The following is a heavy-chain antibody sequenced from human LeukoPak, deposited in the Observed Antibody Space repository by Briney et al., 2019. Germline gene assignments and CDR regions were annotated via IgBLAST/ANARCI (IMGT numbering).Heavy chain of an antibody. D-gene: IGHD2/OR15-2a*01. Sequence: PSETPSLTCTVSGGSIRSSYYYWGWIRQPPGKGLEWIGYIYYSGSTYYNPSLKSRVTISVDTSKNQFSLKLSSVTAADTAVYYCARGGSSYFLDYWGQGTLVTVSS. CDR2: IYYSGST. CDR3: ARGGSSYFLDY. CDR1: GGSIRSSYYY. V-gene: IGHV4-31*03. J-gene: IGHJ4*02.